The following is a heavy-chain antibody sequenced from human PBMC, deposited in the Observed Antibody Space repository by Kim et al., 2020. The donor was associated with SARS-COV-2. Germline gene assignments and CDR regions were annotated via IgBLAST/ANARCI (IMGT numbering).Heavy chain of an antibody. CDR2: IIPIFGTA. CDR1: GGTFSSYA. J-gene: IGHJ4*02. V-gene: IGHV1-69*13. Sequence: SVKVSCKASGGTFSSYAISWVRQAPGQGLEWMGGIIPIFGTANYAQKFQGRVTITADESTSTAYMELSSLRSEDTAVYYCARDEPPERGPLLRHAYWGQGTLVTVSS. D-gene: IGHD2-15*01. CDR3: ARDEPPERGPLLRHAY.